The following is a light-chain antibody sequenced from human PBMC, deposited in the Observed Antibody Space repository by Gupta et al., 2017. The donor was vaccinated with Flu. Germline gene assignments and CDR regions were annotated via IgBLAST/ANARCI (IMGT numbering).Light chain of an antibody. V-gene: IGLV1-47*01. Sequence: RVTISWSGSSSNIGSNYVFWEQQPPGTAPKLLISKNRQRPLGVPDRFYGSKAGTSASLANSGLRAEDEADYYCAAWDDSPSGVVFGGGNRLTVL. CDR2: KNR. CDR3: AAWDDSPSGVV. CDR1: SSNIGSNY. J-gene: IGLJ2*01.